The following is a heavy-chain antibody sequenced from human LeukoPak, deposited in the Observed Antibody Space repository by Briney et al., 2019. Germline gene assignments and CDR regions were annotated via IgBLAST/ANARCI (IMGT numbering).Heavy chain of an antibody. CDR1: GFTFSSYA. J-gene: IGHJ4*02. V-gene: IGHV3-30-3*01. Sequence: GRSLRLSCAASGFTFSSYAMHWVRQAPGKGLEWVAVISYDGSNKYYADSVKGRSTISRDNSKNTLYLQMNSLRAEDTAVYYCARDALSGSYLDYWGQGTLVTVSS. CDR2: ISYDGSNK. D-gene: IGHD1-26*01. CDR3: ARDALSGSYLDY.